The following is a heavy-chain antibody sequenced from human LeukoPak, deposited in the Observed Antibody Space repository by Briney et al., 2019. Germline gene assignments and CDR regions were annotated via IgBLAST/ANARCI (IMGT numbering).Heavy chain of an antibody. Sequence: GGSLRLSCAASGFTFDDYGMSWVRQAPGKGLEWVSVIYSGGSTYYADSVKGRFTISRDNSKNTLYLQMNSLRAEDTAVYYCAPLGMATFDYWGQGTLVTVSS. CDR1: GFTFDDYG. CDR2: IYSGGST. D-gene: IGHD5-24*01. CDR3: APLGMATFDY. V-gene: IGHV3-66*02. J-gene: IGHJ4*02.